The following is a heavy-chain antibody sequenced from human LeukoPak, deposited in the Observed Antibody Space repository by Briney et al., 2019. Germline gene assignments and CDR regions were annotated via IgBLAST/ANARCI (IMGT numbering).Heavy chain of an antibody. J-gene: IGHJ4*02. CDR2: LSSDGNNN. D-gene: IGHD1-26*01. CDR3: ARDMGGNYGTFDY. V-gene: IGHV3-30-3*01. Sequence: PGGSLRLSCAASGFTLSSYAMHWVRQAPGKGLEWVAVLSSDGNNNYYADSVKGRFTISRDNSKNTLYLQMNSLRAEDTAVYYCARDMGGNYGTFDYWGQGTLVTVSS. CDR1: GFTLSSYA.